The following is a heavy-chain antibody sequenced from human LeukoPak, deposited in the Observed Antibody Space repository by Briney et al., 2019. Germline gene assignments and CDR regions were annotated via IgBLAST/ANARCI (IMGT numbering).Heavy chain of an antibody. D-gene: IGHD5-12*01. Sequence: ASVKVSCKASGYTFTGYYMHWIRQAPGQGLEWIGRINPNSGATNYAQNVQGMVTMTRDTSISTAYMEVSRLRSDDTAVYYCARVDSGHDYGPSWGQGTTVTVSS. J-gene: IGHJ3*01. CDR3: ARVDSGHDYGPS. CDR2: INPNSGAT. CDR1: GYTFTGYY. V-gene: IGHV1-2*06.